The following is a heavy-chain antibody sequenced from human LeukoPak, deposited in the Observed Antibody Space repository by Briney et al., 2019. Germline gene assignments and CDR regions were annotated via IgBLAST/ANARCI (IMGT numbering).Heavy chain of an antibody. J-gene: IGHJ4*02. CDR3: AREHQWASDY. V-gene: IGHV1-2*02. Sequence: APVKVSCKASGYTFNDYYVHWIRQAPGQGLEWVGWIYPNTGGTDYAQNFQGRATITRDTSSSTVYMELRSLRSDDTAVYYCAREHQWASDYWGQGTLVTVSS. D-gene: IGHD1-26*01. CDR1: GYTFNDYY. CDR2: IYPNTGGT.